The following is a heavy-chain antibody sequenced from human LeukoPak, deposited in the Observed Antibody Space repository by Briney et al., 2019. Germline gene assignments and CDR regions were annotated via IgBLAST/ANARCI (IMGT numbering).Heavy chain of an antibody. CDR2: INSDASNT. V-gene: IGHV3-74*01. J-gene: IGHJ4*02. CDR3: GSRDY. Sequence: PGGSLRLSCATSGFTFSNYGMHWVRQAPGKGLVWVSRINSDASNTNYADSVKGRFTISRDNAKNTLFLQMNSVRAEDTAVYYCGSRDYWGQGTLVTVSS. CDR1: GFTFSNYG.